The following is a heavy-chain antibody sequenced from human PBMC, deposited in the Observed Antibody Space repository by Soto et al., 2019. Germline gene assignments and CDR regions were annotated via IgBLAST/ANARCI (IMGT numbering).Heavy chain of an antibody. Sequence: PSETLSLTCTVSGGSISSYYWNWIRQPPGKGLEWIGYIFYSGNTNYNPSLESRVTISVDTSQNQFSLNLNSVTAADTAVYFCARGFYDTSGYSAPFDYWGQGTLVTVSS. D-gene: IGHD3-22*01. CDR3: ARGFYDTSGYSAPFDY. J-gene: IGHJ4*02. CDR2: IFYSGNT. CDR1: GGSISSYY. V-gene: IGHV4-59*01.